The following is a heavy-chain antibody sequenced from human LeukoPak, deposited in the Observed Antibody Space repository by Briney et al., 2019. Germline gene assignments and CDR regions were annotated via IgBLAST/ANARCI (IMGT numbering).Heavy chain of an antibody. V-gene: IGHV4-31*03. J-gene: IGHJ5*02. Sequence: SETLSLTCTVSGGSISSGGYYWSWIRQHPGKGLEWIGYIYYSGSTYYNPSLKSRVTISVDTPKNQFSLKLSSVTAADTAVYYCARDHWGFDSSGYVISGWFDPWGQGTLVTVSS. CDR1: GGSISSGGYY. CDR3: ARDHWGFDSSGYVISGWFDP. CDR2: IYYSGST. D-gene: IGHD3-22*01.